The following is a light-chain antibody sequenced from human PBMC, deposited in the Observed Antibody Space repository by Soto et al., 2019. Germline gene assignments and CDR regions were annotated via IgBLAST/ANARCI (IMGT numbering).Light chain of an antibody. V-gene: IGLV2-8*01. Sequence: QLVLTQPPSASGSPGQSVTISCTGTSSDVGSYRFVSWYQQHPGKAPKLLIYEVSKRPSGVPDRFSASTSGNTASLTVSGLQADDEADYYCSSYAGNNNVIFGGGTKVTVL. CDR3: SSYAGNNNVI. CDR2: EVS. J-gene: IGLJ2*01. CDR1: SSDVGSYRF.